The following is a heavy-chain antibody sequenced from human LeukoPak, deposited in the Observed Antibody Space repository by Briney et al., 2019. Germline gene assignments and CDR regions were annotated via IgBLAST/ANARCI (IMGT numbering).Heavy chain of an antibody. Sequence: GGSLRLSCAASGFTFSNAWMSWVRQAPGKGLEWVGRIKSKTDGGTTDYAAPVKGRFTISRDDSKNTLYLQMNSLKTEDTAVYYCTTDLLWFGESPYYGMDVWGQGTTVTVSS. CDR2: IKSKTDGGTT. CDR3: TTDLLWFGESPYYGMDV. J-gene: IGHJ6*02. V-gene: IGHV3-15*01. CDR1: GFTFSNAW. D-gene: IGHD3-10*01.